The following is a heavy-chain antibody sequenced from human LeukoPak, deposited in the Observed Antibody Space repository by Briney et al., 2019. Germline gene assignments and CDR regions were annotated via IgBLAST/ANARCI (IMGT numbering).Heavy chain of an antibody. CDR1: GFTFSSYA. CDR3: TRSQQWLVDFDY. CDR2: ISYDGSNK. J-gene: IGHJ4*02. V-gene: IGHV3-30*04. D-gene: IGHD6-19*01. Sequence: PGRSLRLSCAASGFTFSSYAMHWVRQAPGKGLEWVAVISYDGSNKYYADSVKGRFTISRDNTRNSLYLQMNSLRAEDTAVYYCTRSQQWLVDFDYWGQGTLVTVSS.